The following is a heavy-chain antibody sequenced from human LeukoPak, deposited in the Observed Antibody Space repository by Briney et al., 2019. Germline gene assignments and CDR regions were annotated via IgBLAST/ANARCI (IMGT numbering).Heavy chain of an antibody. Sequence: GGSRRLSCAASGFTFNLYAMSWVRQVPGEGLEWVSGISGYGANTYYADSVKGRFTISRDNSKNTVYLQMNSLTVEDTAVYHCAKDRGPYLGIDNDWFDPWGQGTLVIVSS. CDR3: AKDRGPYLGIDNDWFDP. J-gene: IGHJ5*02. CDR1: GFTFNLYA. D-gene: IGHD1-1*01. V-gene: IGHV3-23*01. CDR2: ISGYGANT.